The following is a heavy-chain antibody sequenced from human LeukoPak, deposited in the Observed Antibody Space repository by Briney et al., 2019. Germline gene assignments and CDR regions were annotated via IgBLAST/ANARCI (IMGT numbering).Heavy chain of an antibody. CDR3: ARGGTTVTTPYYYYYYMDV. D-gene: IGHD4-17*01. V-gene: IGHV1-69*13. CDR2: IIPIFGTA. J-gene: IGHJ6*03. CDR1: GGTFSSYA. Sequence: SVKVSCKASGGTFSSYAISWVRQAPGQGLEWMGGIIPIFGTANYAQKFQGRVTITADESTSTAYMELSSLRSEDTAVYYCARGGTTVTTPYYYYYYMDVWGKGTTVTVSS.